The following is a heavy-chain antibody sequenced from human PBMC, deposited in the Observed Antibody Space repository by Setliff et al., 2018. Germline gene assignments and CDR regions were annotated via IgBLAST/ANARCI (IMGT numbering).Heavy chain of an antibody. Sequence: SETLSLTCTVFGYSITSGYYWGWIRQPPGKGLEWIGCFYHSGNTYYNPSLKSRVSISPDTSRNQFSLKLSSVTAADTAVYYCARLWISYESNTYFYPKYFDFWGQGTLVTVSS. CDR3: ARLWISYESNTYFYPKYFDF. CDR1: GYSITSGYY. V-gene: IGHV4-38-2*02. J-gene: IGHJ4*02. CDR2: FYHSGNT. D-gene: IGHD3-22*01.